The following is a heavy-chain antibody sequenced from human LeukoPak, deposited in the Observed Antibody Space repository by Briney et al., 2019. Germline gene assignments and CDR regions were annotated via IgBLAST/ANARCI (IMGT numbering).Heavy chain of an antibody. CDR3: ARRSSWTNYEYFQH. J-gene: IGHJ1*01. Sequence: PSETLSLTCAASGGSFSGYYWSWIRQPPGKGLEWIGEINHSGSTNYNPSLKSRVTISVDTSKNQFSLKLSSVTAADTAVYYCARRSSWTNYEYFQHWGQGTLVTVSS. V-gene: IGHV4-34*01. D-gene: IGHD6-13*01. CDR1: GGSFSGYY. CDR2: INHSGST.